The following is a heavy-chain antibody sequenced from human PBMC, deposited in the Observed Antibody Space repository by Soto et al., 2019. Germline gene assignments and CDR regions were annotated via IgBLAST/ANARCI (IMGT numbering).Heavy chain of an antibody. Sequence: EVQLVESGGGLVQPGGSLRLSCAASGFTFSSYWMHWVRQAPGKGLVWVSRINSDGSSTSYADSVKGRFTISRDNAKSTLYLQMNSLRAEDTAVYYCAREERYNWNYFDYWGKGTLVTVSS. D-gene: IGHD1-20*01. J-gene: IGHJ4*02. CDR2: INSDGSST. CDR3: AREERYNWNYFDY. V-gene: IGHV3-74*01. CDR1: GFTFSSYW.